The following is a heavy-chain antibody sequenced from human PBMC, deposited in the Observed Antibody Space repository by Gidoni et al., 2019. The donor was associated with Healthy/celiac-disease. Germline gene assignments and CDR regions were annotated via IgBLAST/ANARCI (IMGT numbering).Heavy chain of an antibody. Sequence: EVQLLASGGGLVQPGGSLSLSCAASGFTFSSYAMSWVRQAPGKGLEWVSAISGSGGSTYYADSVKGRFTISRDNSKNTLYLQMNSLRAEDTAVYYCAKMSTVTTFHFDYWGQGTLVTVSS. CDR1: GFTFSSYA. V-gene: IGHV3-23*01. CDR2: ISGSGGST. D-gene: IGHD4-17*01. J-gene: IGHJ4*02. CDR3: AKMSTVTTFHFDY.